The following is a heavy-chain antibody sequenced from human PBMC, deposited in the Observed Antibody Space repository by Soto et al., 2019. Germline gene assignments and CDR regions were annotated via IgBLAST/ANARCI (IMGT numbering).Heavy chain of an antibody. V-gene: IGHV2-5*02. J-gene: IGHJ5*02. Sequence: SGRTLVNPTQTLTLTCTFSGFSLSTSGVGVGWIRQPPGKALEWLALIYWDDDKRYSPSLKSRLTITKDTSKNQVVLTMTNMEPVDKAKYYCAHRGRSSWKGANWFDPRGQGTPVTGSS. CDR1: GFSLSTSGVG. CDR3: AHRGRSSWKGANWFDP. D-gene: IGHD6-13*01. CDR2: IYWDDDK.